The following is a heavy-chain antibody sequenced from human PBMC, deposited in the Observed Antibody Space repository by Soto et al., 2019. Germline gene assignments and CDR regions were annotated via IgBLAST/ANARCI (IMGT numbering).Heavy chain of an antibody. Sequence: PSETLSLTCTVSGGSVSSGSYYWSWIRQPPGKGLEWIGYIYYSGSTNYNPSLKSRVTISVDTSKNQFSLKLSSVTAADTAVYYCARTDYGAPGHGMDVWGQGTTVTVS. CDR1: GGSVSSGSYY. CDR2: IYYSGST. V-gene: IGHV4-61*01. J-gene: IGHJ6*02. CDR3: ARTDYGAPGHGMDV. D-gene: IGHD4-17*01.